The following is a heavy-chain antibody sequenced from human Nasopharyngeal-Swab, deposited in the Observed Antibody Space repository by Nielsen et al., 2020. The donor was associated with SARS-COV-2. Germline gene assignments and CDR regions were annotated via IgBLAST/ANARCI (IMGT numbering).Heavy chain of an antibody. CDR2: IDPSDSYT. J-gene: IGHJ4*02. Sequence: GESLKISCKGSGYSFISYWISWVRQMHGKGLEWMGRIDPSDSYTNYSPSFQGHVTISADKSINTAYLQWSSLKASDTAMYYCARHENYDSFFDYWGQGTLVTVSS. D-gene: IGHD3-22*01. CDR1: GYSFISYW. V-gene: IGHV5-10-1*01. CDR3: ARHENYDSFFDY.